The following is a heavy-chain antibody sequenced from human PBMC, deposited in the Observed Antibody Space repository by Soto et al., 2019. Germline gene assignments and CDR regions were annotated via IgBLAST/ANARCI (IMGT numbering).Heavy chain of an antibody. D-gene: IGHD3-3*01. J-gene: IGHJ4*02. CDR1: GFTFSSYS. V-gene: IGHV3-21*01. CDR3: GRGTIFGVVPYYFDY. Sequence: PGGSLRLSCAASGFTFSSYSMNWVRQAPGKGLEWVSSISSSSSYIYYADSVKGRFTISRDNAKNSLYLQMNSLRAEDTAVYYCGRGTIFGVVPYYFDYWGQGTLVTVSS. CDR2: ISSSSSYI.